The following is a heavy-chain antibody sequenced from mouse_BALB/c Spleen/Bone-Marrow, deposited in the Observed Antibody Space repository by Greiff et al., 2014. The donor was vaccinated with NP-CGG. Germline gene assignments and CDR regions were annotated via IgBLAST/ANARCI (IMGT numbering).Heavy chain of an antibody. CDR2: IWADGST. CDR1: GFSLTNYG. J-gene: IGHJ4*01. V-gene: IGHV2-9*02. Sequence: QVQLQQSGPGLVAPSQSLSITCTVSGFSLTNYGVHWVRQPPGKGLEWLGVIWADGSTNCNSALMSRLSISKDNSKSQVFFKMNSLQTDDTAMYYCARITTATGAMDYWGQGTSVTVSS. D-gene: IGHD1-2*01. CDR3: ARITTATGAMDY.